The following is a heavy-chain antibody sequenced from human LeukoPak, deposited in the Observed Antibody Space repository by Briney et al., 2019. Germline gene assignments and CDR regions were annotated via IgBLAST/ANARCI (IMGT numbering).Heavy chain of an antibody. Sequence: GGSLRLSCAASGFTFSSYGMHWVRQAPGKWMEWVAIISYDGSNKYYTDSVRGRFTISRDNSKNTLHLQMNSLRAEDTAVYYCAKRGSGYYIDYWVQGTLVTVSS. J-gene: IGHJ4*02. D-gene: IGHD3-22*01. CDR1: GFTFSSYG. V-gene: IGHV3-30*18. CDR3: AKRGSGYYIDY. CDR2: ISYDGSNK.